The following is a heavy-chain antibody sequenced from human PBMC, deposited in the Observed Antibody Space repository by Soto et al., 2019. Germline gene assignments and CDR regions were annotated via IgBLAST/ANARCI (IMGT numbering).Heavy chain of an antibody. Sequence: LRLSCAASGFTFSSYAMSWVRQAPGKGLEWVSAISGSGGSTYYADSVKGRFTISRDNSKNTLYLQMNSLRAEDTAVYYCAKDTASRYCSSTSCYGGGNYYYYYGMDVWGQGTTVTVSS. CDR1: GFTFSSYA. D-gene: IGHD2-2*01. J-gene: IGHJ6*02. V-gene: IGHV3-23*01. CDR2: ISGSGGST. CDR3: AKDTASRYCSSTSCYGGGNYYYYYGMDV.